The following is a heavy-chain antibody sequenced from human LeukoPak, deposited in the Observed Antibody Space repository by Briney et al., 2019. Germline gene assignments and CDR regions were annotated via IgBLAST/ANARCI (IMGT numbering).Heavy chain of an antibody. J-gene: IGHJ1*01. CDR3: ARDPAGQPVVVFQH. V-gene: IGHV3-11*01. CDR1: TFTFSDYY. CDR2: ISSSGNTI. D-gene: IGHD2-2*01. Sequence: GGSLRLSCAASTFTFSDYYMSWIRQAPGKGLEWVSYISSSGNTIYYTDSVKGRFTISRDNAKNSLYLQMSSLRAEDTAVYYCARDPAGQPVVVFQHWGQGTLVTVSS.